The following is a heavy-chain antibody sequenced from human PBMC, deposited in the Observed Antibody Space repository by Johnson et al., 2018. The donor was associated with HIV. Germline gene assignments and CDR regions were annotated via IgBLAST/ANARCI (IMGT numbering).Heavy chain of an antibody. Sequence: MLLVESGGGLVQPGGSLRLSCAASGFTFSSYAISWVRQAPGKGLEWVSAISGSGGSTYYADSVKGRFTISRDNSKNTLYLKMNSLRAEDTAVYYCAKDCGRWLQSDAFDIWGQGTMVTVSS. CDR3: AKDCGRWLQSDAFDI. CDR2: ISGSGGST. D-gene: IGHD5-24*01. CDR1: GFTFSSYA. V-gene: IGHV3-23*04. J-gene: IGHJ3*02.